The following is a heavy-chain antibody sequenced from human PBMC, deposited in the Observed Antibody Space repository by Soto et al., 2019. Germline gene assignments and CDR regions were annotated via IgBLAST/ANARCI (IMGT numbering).Heavy chain of an antibody. V-gene: IGHV4-30-2*01. CDR3: ARSGYSYGYLVY. D-gene: IGHD5-18*01. CDR2: IYHSGSS. J-gene: IGHJ4*02. CDR1: GGSISSGGYS. Sequence: PSETLSLTCTVSGGSISSGGYSWSWIRQPPGKDLEWIGYIYHSGSSYYNPSLKSRVTISVDRSKNQFSLKLSSLTAADTAVYYFARSGYSYGYLVYLGQGTLVTVAS.